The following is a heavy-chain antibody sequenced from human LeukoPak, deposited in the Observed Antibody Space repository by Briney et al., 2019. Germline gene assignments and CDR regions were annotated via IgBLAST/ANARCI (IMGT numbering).Heavy chain of an antibody. D-gene: IGHD5-18*01. J-gene: IGHJ4*02. CDR1: GYTFTSYG. CDR3: ARDLARSPIQLWQPDFDY. CDR2: ISAYNGNT. V-gene: IGHV1-18*01. Sequence: ASVKVSFKASGYTFTSYGISWVRQAPGQGLEWMGWISAYNGNTNYAQKLQGRVTMTTDTSTSTAYMELRSLRSDDTAVYYCARDLARSPIQLWQPDFDYWGQGTLVTVSS.